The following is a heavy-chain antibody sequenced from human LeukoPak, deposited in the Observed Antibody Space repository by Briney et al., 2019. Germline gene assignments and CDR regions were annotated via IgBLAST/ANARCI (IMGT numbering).Heavy chain of an antibody. CDR1: GYTLTELS. V-gene: IGHV1-24*01. CDR3: ATQNSGGYWVEAFDI. D-gene: IGHD1-26*01. Sequence: ASVKVSCKVSGYTLTELSMHWVRQAPGKGLEWMGGFDPEDGETIYAQKFQGRVTMTEDTSTDTAYMELSSLRSEDTAVYYCATQNSGGYWVEAFDIWGQGTMVTVSS. J-gene: IGHJ3*02. CDR2: FDPEDGET.